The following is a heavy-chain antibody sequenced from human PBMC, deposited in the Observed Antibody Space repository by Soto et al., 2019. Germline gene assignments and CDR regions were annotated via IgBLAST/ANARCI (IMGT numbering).Heavy chain of an antibody. CDR2: IYHSGST. V-gene: IGHV4-30-2*01. J-gene: IGHJ6*04. CDR1: RGSISSGGYS. CDR3: DRVPEV. Sequence: QLQLQESGSGLVKPSQTLSLTCAVSRGSISSGGYSWAWIRQPPGRGMEWIGYIYHSGSTYYNPSLKSRVTISVYRSKNQFSLKLSSVTAADTAVYYCDRVPEVWGEGTTVTVSS.